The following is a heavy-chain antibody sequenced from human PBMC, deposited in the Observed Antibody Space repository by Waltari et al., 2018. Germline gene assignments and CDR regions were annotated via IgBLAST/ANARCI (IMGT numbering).Heavy chain of an antibody. V-gene: IGHV4-59*12. D-gene: IGHD2-2*01. CDR2: INGNPEST. Sequence: QVQLQESGPGLVKPSETLSLTCAVSGGSFRSYWRSWVRLSPGQGRDWFGEINGNPESTNYNPSLESPVCISRVASKNQFSLKLSSATAADTAVYYCAKYQGRNFDYWGQGVLVTVSS. CDR3: AKYQGRNFDY. CDR1: GGSFRSYW. J-gene: IGHJ4*02.